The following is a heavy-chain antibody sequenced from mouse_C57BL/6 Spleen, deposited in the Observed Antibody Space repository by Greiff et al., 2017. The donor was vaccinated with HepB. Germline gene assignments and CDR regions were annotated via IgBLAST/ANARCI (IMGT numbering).Heavy chain of an antibody. Sequence: VQLQQSGAELVRPGTSVKLSCKASGYTFTSYWMHWVKQRPGQGLEWIGVIDPSDSYTNYNQKFKGKATLTVDTSSSTAYMQLSRLTSEDSAVYYCARRDTTTVYWGQGTTLTVSS. CDR2: IDPSDSYT. V-gene: IGHV1-59*01. D-gene: IGHD1-1*01. CDR3: ARRDTTTVY. CDR1: GYTFTSYW. J-gene: IGHJ2*01.